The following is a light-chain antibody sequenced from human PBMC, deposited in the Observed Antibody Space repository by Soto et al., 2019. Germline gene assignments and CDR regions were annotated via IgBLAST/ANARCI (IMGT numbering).Light chain of an antibody. Sequence: EIVLTQSPGTLSWSPGERATLSCRASQSISSSYLAWYQQKPGQAPRLLVYGASSRATGIPDRFSGSGSGTDFTLTISRLEPEDFAMYYCQQYGSSRFTFGPGTKVDIK. J-gene: IGKJ3*01. V-gene: IGKV3-20*01. CDR2: GAS. CDR3: QQYGSSRFT. CDR1: QSISSSY.